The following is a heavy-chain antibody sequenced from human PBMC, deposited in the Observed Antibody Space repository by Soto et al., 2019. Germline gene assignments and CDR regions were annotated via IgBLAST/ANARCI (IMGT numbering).Heavy chain of an antibody. J-gene: IGHJ4*02. CDR1: GFTFSSYA. Sequence: VQLLESGGGLIQPGGSLRLSCVASGFTFSSYAMNWVRQGPGTGLEWVAVIDSDDGKTYYANAVKGRFPISRDNXXXTXXXXXXXLRVEDTATYYCVKAGYTSGLLWGQGTLVTV. CDR3: VKAGYTSGLL. V-gene: IGHV3-23*01. CDR2: IDSDDGKT. D-gene: IGHD6-25*01.